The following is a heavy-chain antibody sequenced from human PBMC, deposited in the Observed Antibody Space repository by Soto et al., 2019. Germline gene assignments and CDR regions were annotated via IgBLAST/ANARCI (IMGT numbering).Heavy chain of an antibody. CDR2: VSGSGGRT. CDR3: TIVANDH. CDR1: GFTFSSFA. V-gene: IGHV3-23*01. D-gene: IGHD5-12*01. Sequence: EVQLLESGGGLVQPGGSLRLSCAASGFTFSSFAMTWVRQAPGKGLEWVSSVSGSGGRTSYADSVKGRVTIARDNSYNTLYLQINSLRAEDTAVYYCTIVANDHWGQGTLVIVSS. J-gene: IGHJ4*02.